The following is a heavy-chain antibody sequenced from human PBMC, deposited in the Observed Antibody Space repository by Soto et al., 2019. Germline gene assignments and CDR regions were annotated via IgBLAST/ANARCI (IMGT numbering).Heavy chain of an antibody. V-gene: IGHV4-31*03. Sequence: QVQLQESGPGLVKPSQTLSLTCTVSGGSISSGGYYWSWIRQHPGKGLEWIGYIYYSGSTYYNPSLKRRVTISVATSKNQFSLKLSSVTAADTAVYYCARGDYDFWSGYSPPYYYGMDVWGQGTTVTVSS. CDR3: ARGDYDFWSGYSPPYYYGMDV. CDR2: IYYSGST. D-gene: IGHD3-3*01. J-gene: IGHJ6*02. CDR1: GGSISSGGYY.